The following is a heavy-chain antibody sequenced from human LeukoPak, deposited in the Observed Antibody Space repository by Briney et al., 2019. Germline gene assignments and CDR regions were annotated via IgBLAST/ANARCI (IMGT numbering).Heavy chain of an antibody. V-gene: IGHV3-23*01. D-gene: IGHD2-15*01. CDR1: GFTFSSYA. CDR3: AKDPPGYCSGGSCYSAYYFDY. CDR2: ISGSGGST. J-gene: IGHJ4*02. Sequence: GSLRLSCAASGFTFSSYAMSWVRQAPGKGLEWVSAISGSGGSTYYADSVKGRFTISRDNSKNTLYLQMNSLRAEDTAVYYCAKDPPGYCSGGSCYSAYYFDYWGQGTLVAVSS.